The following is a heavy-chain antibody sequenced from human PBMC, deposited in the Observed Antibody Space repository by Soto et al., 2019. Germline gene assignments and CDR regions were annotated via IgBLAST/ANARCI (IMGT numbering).Heavy chain of an antibody. CDR1: GGSISSPYYC. J-gene: IGHJ4*02. V-gene: IGHV4-31*03. CDR2: VYYSGTI. D-gene: IGHD2-21*02. CDR3: VRGADRYKCGF. Sequence: PSETLSLTCTVSGGSISSPYYCWSWIRQHPGKGLEWIGHVYYSGTIYYNPSLRSRVTMSVDTSKNQVSLELSSVTVADTAVYYCVRGADRYKCGFWGQGTLVTVSS.